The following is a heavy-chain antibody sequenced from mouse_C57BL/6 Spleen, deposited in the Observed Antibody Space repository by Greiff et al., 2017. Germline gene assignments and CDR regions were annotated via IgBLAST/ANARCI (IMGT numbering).Heavy chain of an antibody. V-gene: IGHV1-20*01. J-gene: IGHJ4*01. CDR1: GYSFTGYF. D-gene: IGHD2-3*01. CDR3: ARFYTDGAMDY. Sequence: VQLQQSGPELVKPGDSVKISCKASGYSFTGYFMNWVMQSHGKSLEWIGRIIPYNGDTFYNQKFKGKATLTVDKSSSTAHMELRSLTSEDSAVYYCARFYTDGAMDYWGQGTSVTVSS. CDR2: IIPYNGDT.